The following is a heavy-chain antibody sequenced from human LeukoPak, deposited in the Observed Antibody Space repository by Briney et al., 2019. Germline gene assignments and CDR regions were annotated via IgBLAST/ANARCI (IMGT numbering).Heavy chain of an antibody. J-gene: IGHJ4*02. D-gene: IGHD1-26*01. CDR2: ICTSGST. CDR3: ARHGGSYPVYFYY. V-gene: IGHV4-4*09. CDR1: GGSISSYY. Sequence: SETLSLTCTVSGGSISSYYWSWIRQPPGKGLEWIGYICTSGSTNYNPSLKSRVTISVDTSKNQFSLKLSSVTAADTAVYYWARHGGSYPVYFYYWGQGTLVTVSS.